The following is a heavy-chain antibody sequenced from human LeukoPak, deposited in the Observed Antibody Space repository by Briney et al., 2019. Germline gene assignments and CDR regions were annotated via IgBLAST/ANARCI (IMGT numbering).Heavy chain of an antibody. J-gene: IGHJ4*02. Sequence: GESLKISCQASGYSFSSYWIAWVRQMPGKGLEWMGIIYPGDSDTRYSPSFQGQVTIAADRSISTAYLQWSSLRASDTAMYFCARPSSGSGWYYFDYWGQGTLVTVSS. CDR3: ARPSSGSGWYYFDY. D-gene: IGHD6-19*01. CDR2: IYPGDSDT. V-gene: IGHV5-51*01. CDR1: GYSFSSYW.